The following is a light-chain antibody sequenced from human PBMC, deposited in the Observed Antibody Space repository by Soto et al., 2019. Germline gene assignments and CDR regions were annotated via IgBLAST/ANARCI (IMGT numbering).Light chain of an antibody. V-gene: IGKV3D-20*01. CDR2: DAS. CDR1: QTISNNF. J-gene: IGKJ4*01. CDR3: QQFDKLIT. Sequence: EIVLTQSPATLSLSPGERATLSCGASQTISNNFLAWYQQRPGLAPRLLIYDASNRAAGIPDRFSGSGSGTDSTLTISRLEPEDFAVYYCQQFDKLITFGGGTKVEI.